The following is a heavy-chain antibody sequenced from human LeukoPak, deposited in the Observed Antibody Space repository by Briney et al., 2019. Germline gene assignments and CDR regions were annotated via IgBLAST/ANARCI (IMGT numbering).Heavy chain of an antibody. Sequence: SETLSLTCTVSGGSISSYYWSWIRQPAGKGLEWIGRIYTSGSTNYNPSLKSRVIMSVDTSKNQFSLKLSSVTAADTAVYYCARDMGYCSGGSCYSHYFDYWGQGTLVTVSS. CDR2: IYTSGST. CDR1: GGSISSYY. J-gene: IGHJ4*02. CDR3: ARDMGYCSGGSCYSHYFDY. V-gene: IGHV4-4*07. D-gene: IGHD2-15*01.